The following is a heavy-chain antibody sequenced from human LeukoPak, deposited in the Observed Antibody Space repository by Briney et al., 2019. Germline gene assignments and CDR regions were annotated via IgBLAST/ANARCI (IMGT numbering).Heavy chain of an antibody. CDR1: GFTFSSYT. CDR2: MSSSSSYI. D-gene: IGHD4-11*01. V-gene: IGHV3-21*01. CDR3: ARVRATVTTPGRGYMDV. Sequence: GGSLRLSCAASGFTFSSYTMNWVRQAPGKGLEWVSSMSSSSSYIYYVDSVKGRFTISRDNAKNSLYLQMNSLRAEDTAVYYCARVRATVTTPGRGYMDVWGKGTTVTVSS. J-gene: IGHJ6*03.